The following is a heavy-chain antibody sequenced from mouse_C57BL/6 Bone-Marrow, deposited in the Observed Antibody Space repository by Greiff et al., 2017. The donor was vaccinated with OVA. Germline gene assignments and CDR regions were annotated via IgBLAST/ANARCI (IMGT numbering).Heavy chain of an antibody. D-gene: IGHD4-1*01. CDR2: IYPSSGNT. CDR1: GYTLTSYG. CDR3: ALTQYFDV. J-gene: IGHJ1*03. Sequence: VQLQQSGAELARPGASVKLSCKASGYTLTSYGISWVKQRTGRGLEWIGEIYPSSGNTYYNEKFKGKATLTADKSSSTAYMELRSLTSEDSAVYFCALTQYFDVWCTGTTVTVSS. V-gene: IGHV1-81*01.